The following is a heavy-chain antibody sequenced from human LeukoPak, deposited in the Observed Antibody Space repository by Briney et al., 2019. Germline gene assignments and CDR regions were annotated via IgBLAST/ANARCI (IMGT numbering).Heavy chain of an antibody. Sequence: GGSLRLSCAASGFTFSSYPMHWVRQAPGKGLEWVGVISYDGSNKYYADSVKGRFTISRDNSKNTLYLQVNSLRAEDTAVYYCARDGDGYYASGTHYYFDCWGQGTLVTVSS. V-gene: IGHV3-30-3*01. CDR2: ISYDGSNK. CDR1: GFTFSSYP. J-gene: IGHJ4*02. CDR3: ARDGDGYYASGTHYYFDC. D-gene: IGHD3-10*01.